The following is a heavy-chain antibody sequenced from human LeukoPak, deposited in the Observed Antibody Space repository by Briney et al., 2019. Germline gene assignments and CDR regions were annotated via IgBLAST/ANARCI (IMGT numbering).Heavy chain of an antibody. D-gene: IGHD6-19*01. V-gene: IGHV3-49*04. CDR2: IRSKAYGGTT. Sequence: PGGSLRLSCTASGFTFGDYAMSWVRQAPGKGLEWVGVIRSKAYGGTTEYAASVRGRFTISRDDSKGIAYLQMNSLKTEDTAVYYCTRRGGWYSDYWGQGTLVTVSS. J-gene: IGHJ4*02. CDR3: TRRGGWYSDY. CDR1: GFTFGDYA.